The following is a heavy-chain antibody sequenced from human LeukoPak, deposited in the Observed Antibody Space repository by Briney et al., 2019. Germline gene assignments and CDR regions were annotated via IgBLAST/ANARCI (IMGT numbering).Heavy chain of an antibody. CDR1: GYTFTSYG. V-gene: IGHV1-18*01. CDR2: ISAYNGNT. CDR3: ARECNWNVPGHFDY. J-gene: IGHJ4*02. D-gene: IGHD1-20*01. Sequence: ASVKVSCKASGYTFTSYGISWVRQAPGQGLEWMGWISAYNGNTNYAQKLQGRVTMTTDTSTSTAYMELRSLRSDDTAVYYCARECNWNVPGHFDYWGQGTLVTVSS.